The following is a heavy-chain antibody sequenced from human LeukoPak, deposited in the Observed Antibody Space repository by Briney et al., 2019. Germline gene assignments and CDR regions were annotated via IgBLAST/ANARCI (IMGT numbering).Heavy chain of an antibody. CDR2: IYYSGST. CDR1: GGSISSSSYY. CDR3: ARPFHDYGDYVFDY. V-gene: IGHV4-39*01. D-gene: IGHD4-17*01. Sequence: SETLSLTCTVSGGSISSSSYYWGWIRQPPGKGLEWFGSIYYSGSTYYNPSLKSRVTISVDTSKNQFSLKLSSVTAADTAVYYCARPFHDYGDYVFDYWGQGTLVTVSS. J-gene: IGHJ4*02.